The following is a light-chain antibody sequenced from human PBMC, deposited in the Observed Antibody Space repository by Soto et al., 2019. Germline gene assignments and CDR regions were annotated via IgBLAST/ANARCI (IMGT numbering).Light chain of an antibody. Sequence: QSALTQPASVSGSPGQSITLSCTGTSSGVGGYNYVSWYQQHPGKAPKLMIYEVSNRPSGVSNRVSGSKSGNTASQTISGLQAEDEADYYCSSYTSSSTWVFCGGTKLTVL. CDR3: SSYTSSSTWV. CDR2: EVS. J-gene: IGLJ3*02. CDR1: SSGVGGYNY. V-gene: IGLV2-14*01.